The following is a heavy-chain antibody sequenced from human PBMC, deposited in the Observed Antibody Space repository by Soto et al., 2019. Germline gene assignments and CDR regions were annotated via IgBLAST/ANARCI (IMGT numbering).Heavy chain of an antibody. V-gene: IGHV3-30*18. Sequence: GSLRLSCAASGFTFSSYGMHWVRQAPGKGLEWVAVISYDGSNKYYADSVKGRFTISRDNSKNTLYLQMNSLRAEDTAVYYCAKDSECSGGSCYSGSFDYWGQGTLVTVSS. CDR1: GFTFSSYG. CDR2: ISYDGSNK. D-gene: IGHD2-15*01. CDR3: AKDSECSGGSCYSGSFDY. J-gene: IGHJ4*02.